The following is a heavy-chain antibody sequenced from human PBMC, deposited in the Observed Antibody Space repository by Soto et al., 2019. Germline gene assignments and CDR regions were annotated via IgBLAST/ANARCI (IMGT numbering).Heavy chain of an antibody. Sequence: SETLSLTCTVSGGSISSSSYYWGWIRQPPGKGLEWIGSIYYSGSTYYNPSLKSRVTISVDTSKNQFSLKLSSVTAADTAVYYCARHFSDTAMVSVFYYYYGMDVWGQGTTVTV. D-gene: IGHD5-18*01. J-gene: IGHJ6*02. CDR3: ARHFSDTAMVSVFYYYYGMDV. CDR1: GGSISSSSYY. V-gene: IGHV4-39*01. CDR2: IYYSGST.